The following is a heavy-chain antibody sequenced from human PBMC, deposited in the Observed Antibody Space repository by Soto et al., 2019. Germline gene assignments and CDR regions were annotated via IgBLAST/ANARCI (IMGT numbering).Heavy chain of an antibody. V-gene: IGHV1-3*01. Sequence: ASVKVSCKASGYTFTSYAMHWVRQAPGQRLEWMGWINAGNGNTKYSQKFQGRVTITRDTSASTAYMELSSLRSEDTAVYYCARDYYYDSSGYLLGNFDYWGQGTLVTVSS. CDR1: GYTFTSYA. CDR3: ARDYYYDSSGYLLGNFDY. CDR2: INAGNGNT. J-gene: IGHJ4*02. D-gene: IGHD3-22*01.